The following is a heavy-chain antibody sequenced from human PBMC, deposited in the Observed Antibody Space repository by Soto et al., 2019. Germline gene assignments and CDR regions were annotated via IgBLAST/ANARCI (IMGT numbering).Heavy chain of an antibody. V-gene: IGHV1-24*01. CDR1: GYTLTDLS. J-gene: IGHJ6*02. CDR3: ATLRDTAMVEYYYGMDV. D-gene: IGHD5-18*01. Sequence: ASVKVSCKVSGYTLTDLSIHWVRQAPGQGLEWIGGFDPEDGETIYAQKFQGRGTMTEDTYTGTAYMELSSLRSEDTAVYYSATLRDTAMVEYYYGMDVWGQGTTGTVSS. CDR2: FDPEDGET.